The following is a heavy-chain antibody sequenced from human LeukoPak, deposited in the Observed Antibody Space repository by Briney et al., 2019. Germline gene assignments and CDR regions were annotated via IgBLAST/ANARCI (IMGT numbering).Heavy chain of an antibody. V-gene: IGHV3-23*01. CDR3: ANDLGCSGGSCYRYYFDY. D-gene: IGHD2-15*01. Sequence: PGGSLRLSCAASGFTFSSYAMSWVREAAGKGLGGVSAISGRGGSTYYADSVKGRFTISRDNSKNTLYLQMNSLRAEDTAVYYCANDLGCSGGSCYRYYFDYWGQGTLVTVSS. CDR2: ISGRGGST. CDR1: GFTFSSYA. J-gene: IGHJ4*02.